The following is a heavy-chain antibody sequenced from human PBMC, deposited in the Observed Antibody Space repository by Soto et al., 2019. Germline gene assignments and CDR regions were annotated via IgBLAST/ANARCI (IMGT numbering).Heavy chain of an antibody. J-gene: IGHJ6*02. CDR2: IDQNGIT. V-gene: IGHV4-4*02. Sequence: SETLSLTCAVSGDPISSSKWWTWVRQTPGKGLEWIGKIDQNGITNYNPSLESRVTILKDNSKNQLSLKLTSVTAVDSAVYYCARLNRDYYYYGMDVWGQGATVTVSS. CDR1: GDPISSSKW. CDR3: ARLNRDYYYYGMDV.